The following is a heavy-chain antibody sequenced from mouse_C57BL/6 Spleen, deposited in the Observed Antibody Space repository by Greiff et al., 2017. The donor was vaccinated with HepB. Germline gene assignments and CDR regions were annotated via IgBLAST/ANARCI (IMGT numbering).Heavy chain of an antibody. Sequence: QVHVKQPGAELVMPGASVKLSCKASGYTFTSYWMHWVKQRPGQGLEWIGEIDPSDSYTNYNQKFKGKSTLTVDKSSSTAYMQLSSLTSEDSAVYYCARIEGFAYWGQGTLVTVSA. CDR3: ARIEGFAY. CDR1: GYTFTSYW. V-gene: IGHV1-69*01. J-gene: IGHJ3*01. CDR2: IDPSDSYT.